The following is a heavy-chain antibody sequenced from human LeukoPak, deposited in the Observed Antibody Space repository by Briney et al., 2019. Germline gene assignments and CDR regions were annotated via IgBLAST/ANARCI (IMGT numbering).Heavy chain of an antibody. Sequence: KPGGSLRLSCAASGFRISHQSMNWVRQAPGKGLEWVSSVSSSGSLTYYADSLKGRFTIARDNSKNTLYLQMGSLRAEDMAVYYCARSVTRREPHLDYWGQGTLVTVSS. CDR3: ARSVTRREPHLDY. D-gene: IGHD1-26*01. CDR1: GFRISHQS. CDR2: VSSSGSLT. V-gene: IGHV3-21*01. J-gene: IGHJ4*02.